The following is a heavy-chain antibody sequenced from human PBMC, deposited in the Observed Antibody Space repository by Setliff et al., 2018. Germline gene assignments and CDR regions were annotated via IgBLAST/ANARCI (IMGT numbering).Heavy chain of an antibody. CDR1: GASISSGNDF. CDR3: ARSDDNFQYPDY. CDR2: IYTNGGT. Sequence: SETLSLTCSVSGASISSGNDFWNWIRQPAGKGLEWIGNIYTNGGTDYSPSLSSRVTISLGTSKNQFSPQLTSVTAADTAIYYCARSDDNFQYPDYWGQGTLVTVSS. J-gene: IGHJ4*01. V-gene: IGHV4-61*09. D-gene: IGHD1-1*01.